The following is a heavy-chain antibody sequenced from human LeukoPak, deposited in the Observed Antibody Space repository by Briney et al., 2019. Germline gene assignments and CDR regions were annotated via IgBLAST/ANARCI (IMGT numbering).Heavy chain of an antibody. CDR2: ISGSGGST. J-gene: IGHJ4*02. V-gene: IGHV3-23*01. D-gene: IGHD3-22*01. CDR1: GFTFSSYA. CDR3: ANGGYYYDSSGYYYSQPPNDY. Sequence: GGSLRLSCAASGFTFSSYAMSWVRQAPGKGLEWVSAISGSGGSTYYADSVKGRFTISRDNSKNTLYLQMNSLSAEDTAVYYCANGGYYYDSSGYYYSQPPNDYWGQGTLVTVSS.